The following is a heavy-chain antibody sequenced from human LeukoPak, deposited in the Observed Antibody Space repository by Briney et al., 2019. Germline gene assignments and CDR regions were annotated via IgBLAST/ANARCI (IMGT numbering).Heavy chain of an antibody. CDR3: ARSLSYSSSWPYYFDY. J-gene: IGHJ4*02. Sequence: GGSLRLSCAASGITFSGAWMHWVRQAPGKGLVWVSRINDDGSFRRYANSVKGRFTISRDNAKNTLFLQMDSLRAEDTAVYYCARSLSYSSSWPYYFDYWGQGTLVTVSS. V-gene: IGHV3-74*01. CDR1: GITFSGAW. D-gene: IGHD6-13*01. CDR2: INDDGSFR.